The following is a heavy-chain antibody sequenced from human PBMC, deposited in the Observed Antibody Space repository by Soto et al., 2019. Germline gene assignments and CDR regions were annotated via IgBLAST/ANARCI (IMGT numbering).Heavy chain of an antibody. V-gene: IGHV4-34*01. J-gene: IGHJ6*02. D-gene: IGHD1-26*01. CDR2: INHSGST. CDR1: GGSFSGYY. Sequence: SETLSLTCAVYGGSFSGYYWSWIRQPPGKGLEWIGEINHSGSTNYNPSLKSRVTISVDTSKNQFSLKLSYVTAADTAVYYCARYRFAGMDDWGQGPTITVSS. CDR3: ARYRFAGMDD.